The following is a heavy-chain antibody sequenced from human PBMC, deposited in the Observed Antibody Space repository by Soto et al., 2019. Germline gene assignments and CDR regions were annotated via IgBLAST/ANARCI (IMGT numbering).Heavy chain of an antibody. CDR3: AIALLLQLWSTSTDYYYGMDV. CDR2: INAGNGNT. V-gene: IGHV1-3*01. D-gene: IGHD5-18*01. CDR1: GYTFTSYA. Sequence: ASVKVSCKASGYTFTSYAMHWERQAPGQRLEWMGWINAGNGNTKYSQKFQGRVTITRDTSASTAYMELSSLRSEDTAVYYCAIALLLQLWSTSTDYYYGMDVWGQGTTVTVSS. J-gene: IGHJ6*02.